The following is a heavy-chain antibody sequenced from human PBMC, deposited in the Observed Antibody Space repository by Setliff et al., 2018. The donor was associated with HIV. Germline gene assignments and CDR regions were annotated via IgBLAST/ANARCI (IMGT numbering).Heavy chain of an antibody. CDR3: ARQGAVTGHSFDY. CDR1: GGSVTSYL. V-gene: IGHV4-59*08. CDR2: IYYTGIT. Sequence: SETLSLTCSISGGSVTSYLWHWFRQPPGKGLEWIGYIYYTGITDNNPSLEGRVTISVDTSKNHFSLRLSHVTAADTAVYYCARQGAVTGHSFDYWGQGALVTSPQ. D-gene: IGHD6-19*01. J-gene: IGHJ4*02.